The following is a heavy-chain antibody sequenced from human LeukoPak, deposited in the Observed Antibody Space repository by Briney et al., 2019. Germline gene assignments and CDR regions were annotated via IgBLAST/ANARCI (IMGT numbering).Heavy chain of an antibody. V-gene: IGHV3-21*01. J-gene: IGHJ4*02. CDR3: AKDHIVVVTAIPNFDY. Sequence: PGGSLRLSCAASGFTFSSYSMNWVRQAPGKGLEWVSSISSSSSYIYYADSVKGRFTISRDNAKNSLYLQMNSLRAEDTAVYYCAKDHIVVVTAIPNFDYWGQGTLVTVSS. CDR1: GFTFSSYS. CDR2: ISSSSSYI. D-gene: IGHD2-21*02.